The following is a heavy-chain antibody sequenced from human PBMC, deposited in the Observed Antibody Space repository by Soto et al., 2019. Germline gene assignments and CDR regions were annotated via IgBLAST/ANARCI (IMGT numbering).Heavy chain of an antibody. CDR1: GGSFSGYY. J-gene: IGHJ6*02. CDR2: INHSGSS. CDR3: ARGTGYYSYSGMDV. V-gene: IGHV4-34*01. Sequence: PSETLSLTCAVYGGSFSGYYWSWIRQPPGKGLEWIGEINHSGSSNYNPCLKSRVTISVDTSKNQFSLKLSSVTAADPAVYYCARGTGYYSYSGMDVWGQGTTVTVSS.